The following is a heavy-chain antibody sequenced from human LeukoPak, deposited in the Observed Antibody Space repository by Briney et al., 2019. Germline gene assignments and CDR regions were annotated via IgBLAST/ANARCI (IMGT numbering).Heavy chain of an antibody. J-gene: IGHJ5*02. Sequence: EASVKVSCKASGGTFSSYAISWVRQAPGQGLEWMGGIIPIFGTANYAQKFQGRVTITADESTSTAYMELSSLRSEDTAVYYCARDGDYVGSDPWGQGTLVTVSS. CDR2: IIPIFGTA. CDR3: ARDGDYVGSDP. CDR1: GGTFSSYA. D-gene: IGHD4-17*01. V-gene: IGHV1-69*13.